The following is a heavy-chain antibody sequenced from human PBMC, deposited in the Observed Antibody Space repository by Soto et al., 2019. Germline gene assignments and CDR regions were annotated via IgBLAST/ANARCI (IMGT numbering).Heavy chain of an antibody. CDR3: AKGGFWTGYVESFDS. D-gene: IGHD3-3*01. V-gene: IGHV3-30*02. CDR1: GFTFSTYG. Sequence: GGSLRLSCAASGFTFSTYGMHWVRQAPGKGLEWVALIWNHGREDSYADSVKGRFIITRDNSENTLYLQINSLRPEDTAVYYCAKGGFWTGYVESFDSWGQGT. CDR2: IWNHGRED. J-gene: IGHJ4*02.